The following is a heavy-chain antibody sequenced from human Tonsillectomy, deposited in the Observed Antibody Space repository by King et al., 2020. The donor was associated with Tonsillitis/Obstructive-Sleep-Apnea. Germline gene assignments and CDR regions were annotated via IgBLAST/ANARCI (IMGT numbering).Heavy chain of an antibody. CDR1: GFTFSSYG. CDR3: QGSSSAFDI. V-gene: IGHV3-30*03. Sequence: VQLVESGGGVVQPGRSLRLSCAASGFTFSSYGMHWVRQAPGKGLESVAVISYDGSNKYYADSVKGRFTISRDNSKNTLYLQMNSLRAEDTAVYYCQGSSSAFDIWGQGTMVTVSS. J-gene: IGHJ3*02. D-gene: IGHD6-6*01. CDR2: ISYDGSNK.